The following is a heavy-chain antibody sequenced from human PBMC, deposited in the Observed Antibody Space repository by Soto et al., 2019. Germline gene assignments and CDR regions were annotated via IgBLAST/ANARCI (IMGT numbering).Heavy chain of an antibody. CDR1: GFTFSSYS. D-gene: IGHD2-2*01. CDR2: ISSSSSYI. J-gene: IGHJ4*02. V-gene: IGHV3-21*01. Sequence: GGSLRLSCAASGFTFSSYSMNWVRQAPGKGLEWVSSISSSSSYIYYADSVKGRFTISRDNAKNSLYLQMNSLRAEDTAVYYCARDLSSTSSTTVWGQGTLVTVSS. CDR3: ARDLSSTSSTTV.